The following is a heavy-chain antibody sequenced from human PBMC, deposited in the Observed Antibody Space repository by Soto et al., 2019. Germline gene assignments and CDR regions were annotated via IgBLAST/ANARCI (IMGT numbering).Heavy chain of an antibody. CDR3: ARGRSGRFDP. Sequence: QVQLQQWGAGLLKPSETLSLTCAVYGGSFSGYYWSWIRQPPGKGLEWIGEINHSGSTNYNPSLKSRVTISVDTSKNQFSLKLSSVTAADTAVYYCARGRSGRFDPWGQGTLVTVSS. J-gene: IGHJ5*02. V-gene: IGHV4-34*01. CDR2: INHSGST. CDR1: GGSFSGYY.